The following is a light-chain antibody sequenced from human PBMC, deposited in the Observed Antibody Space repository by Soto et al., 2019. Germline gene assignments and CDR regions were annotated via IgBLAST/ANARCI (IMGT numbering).Light chain of an antibody. J-gene: IGLJ3*02. CDR2: RDS. CDR3: QVWDSSTARV. Sequence: SYELTQPLSVSVALGQTARITCGGNNIGSKNVHWYQQKPGQAPVLVIYRDSNRPSGIPERFSCSNSGNTATLTISRAPAGDEADYYCQVWDSSTARVFGGGTKLTVL. CDR1: NIGSKN. V-gene: IGLV3-9*01.